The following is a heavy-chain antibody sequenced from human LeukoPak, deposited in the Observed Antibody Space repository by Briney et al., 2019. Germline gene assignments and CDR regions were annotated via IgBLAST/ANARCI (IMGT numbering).Heavy chain of an antibody. CDR1: GVSISSYY. J-gene: IGHJ6*03. V-gene: IGHV4-4*07. CDR2: IYTSGST. CDR3: ARGSGAVAGQPKTYYYYYYMDV. D-gene: IGHD6-19*01. Sequence: PSETLSLTCTVSGVSISSYYWSWIRQPAGKGLEWIGRIYTSGSTNYNPSLKSRVTMSVDTSKNQFSLKLSSVTAADTAVYYCARGSGAVAGQPKTYYYYYYMDVWGKGTTVTISS.